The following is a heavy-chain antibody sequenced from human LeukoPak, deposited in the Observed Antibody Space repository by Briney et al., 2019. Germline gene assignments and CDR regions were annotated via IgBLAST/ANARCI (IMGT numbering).Heavy chain of an antibody. D-gene: IGHD2-15*01. J-gene: IGHJ6*03. Sequence: ASVKLSCKASGYTFMHYGIHWVRQAPGQGLEWLGWISANNGDTNYAQKLQGRVTMTTDTSTSTAYMELRSLTSDDTAVYYCARRGPTPYYYYMDVWGNGTRVTVSS. CDR2: ISANNGDT. CDR3: ARRGPTPYYYYMDV. V-gene: IGHV1-18*01. CDR1: GYTFMHYG.